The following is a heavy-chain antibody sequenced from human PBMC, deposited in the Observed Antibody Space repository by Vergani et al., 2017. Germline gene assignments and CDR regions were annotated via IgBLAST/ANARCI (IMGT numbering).Heavy chain of an antibody. CDR1: GFTFSSYA. V-gene: IGHV3-23*01. D-gene: IGHD2-2*01. Sequence: EVQLLESAGGLVQPGGSLRLSCAASGFTFSSYAMSWVRQAPGQGLEWVSAISGSGGSTYYADSVKGRFTISRDNSKNTLYLQMNSLRAEDTAVYYCAKGPSRDCSSTSCYRYFQHWGQGTLVTVSS. J-gene: IGHJ1*01. CDR3: AKGPSRDCSSTSCYRYFQH. CDR2: ISGSGGST.